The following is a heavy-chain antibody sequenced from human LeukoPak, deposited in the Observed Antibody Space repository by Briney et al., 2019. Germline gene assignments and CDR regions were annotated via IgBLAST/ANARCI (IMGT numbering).Heavy chain of an antibody. J-gene: IGHJ4*02. CDR1: GGSVSSSTYY. Sequence: PSETLSLTCTVSGGSVSSSTYYWGWIRQPPGKGLEWIGNIYYTGSTYSNPSLRSRVTMSVDTSKNQFSLKMSSVTAADTAVYYCARLSKGRYFDYIFDYWGQGALVTVPS. V-gene: IGHV4-39*01. D-gene: IGHD3-9*01. CDR3: ARLSKGRYFDYIFDY. CDR2: IYYTGST.